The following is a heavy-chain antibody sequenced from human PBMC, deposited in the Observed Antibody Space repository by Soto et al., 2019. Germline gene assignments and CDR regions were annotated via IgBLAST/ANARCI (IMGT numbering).Heavy chain of an antibody. Sequence: DLVESGGGLVQPGGSLRLSCAASGFTFSTYWMHWVRQAPGKGLVWVSRINSDGSSTSYADSVKGRFTISRDNAKNTLYLQMNSLRAEDTAVYYCTRVGYSSGYGFWGQGTLVTVSS. CDR2: INSDGSST. CDR3: TRVGYSSGYGF. CDR1: GFTFSTYW. V-gene: IGHV3-74*01. D-gene: IGHD5-18*01. J-gene: IGHJ4*02.